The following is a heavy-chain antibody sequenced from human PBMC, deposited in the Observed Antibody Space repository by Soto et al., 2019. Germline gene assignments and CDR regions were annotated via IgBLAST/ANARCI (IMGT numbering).Heavy chain of an antibody. CDR1: GFSFSDSY. D-gene: IGHD1-1*01. J-gene: IGHJ5*02. V-gene: IGHV3-11*06. CDR2: ISSGSSYI. CDR3: ATLSTQFDR. Sequence: GGSLRLSCAASGFSFSDSYMSWIRQAPGKGLEWVSHISSGSSYIKYADSVKGRFTISRDNAKDSLYLQMNSLRAEDTAVYYCATLSTQFDRWGQGNLVTVSS.